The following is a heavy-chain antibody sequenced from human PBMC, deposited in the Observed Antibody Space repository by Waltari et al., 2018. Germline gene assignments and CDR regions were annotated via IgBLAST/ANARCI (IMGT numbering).Heavy chain of an antibody. D-gene: IGHD2-21*01. CDR3: ARGFGAYCGDDCSDPFDI. CDR2: IFSSATT. CDR1: GDSIRGHY. Sequence: QVHLQESGPGLVEPSETLSLTCTVSGDSIRGHYWSWLRQPPGKGLEWVGYIFSSATTNYNPAVKSRVTISGDMSKNQLALSLSSVTGADTAVYYCARGFGAYCGDDCSDPFDIWGRGTVVTVSS. J-gene: IGHJ3*02. V-gene: IGHV4-59*11.